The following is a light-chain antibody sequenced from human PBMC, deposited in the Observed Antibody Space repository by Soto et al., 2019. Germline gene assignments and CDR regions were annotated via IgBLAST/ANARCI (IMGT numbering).Light chain of an antibody. Sequence: DIQLTQSPSFLSASVGDRVTITCRASQGISSYLAWYQQKPGKAPKLLIYAASTLQSGVPSRFSGSGSGTEFTLTISSLQPEDFATYFCQQLNSYPLTLGQGTRLEIK. J-gene: IGKJ5*01. V-gene: IGKV1-9*01. CDR2: AAS. CDR3: QQLNSYPLT. CDR1: QGISSY.